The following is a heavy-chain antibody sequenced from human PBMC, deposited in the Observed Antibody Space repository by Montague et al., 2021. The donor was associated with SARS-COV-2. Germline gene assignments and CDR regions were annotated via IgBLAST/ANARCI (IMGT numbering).Heavy chain of an antibody. J-gene: IGHJ5*02. V-gene: IGHV2-5*02. CDR2: XYWDDDK. Sequence: PALVKPTKTLTLTCTFSGFSLNTSGDGVGWVRQPPGKALEWLALXYWDDDKRYSPSLKSRSTISKDTTKNEVVLTVANMDPVDTATYYCARYGDYGSWFDPWGQGTLVTVSS. CDR1: GFSLNTSGDG. CDR3: ARYGDYGSWFDP. D-gene: IGHD4-17*01.